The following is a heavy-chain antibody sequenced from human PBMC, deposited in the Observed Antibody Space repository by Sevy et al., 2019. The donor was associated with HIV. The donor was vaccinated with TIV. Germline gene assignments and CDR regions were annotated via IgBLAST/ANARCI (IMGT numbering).Heavy chain of an antibody. CDR1: GDPISSESYY. CDR2: IYQSGTT. CDR3: ARALYYYDVSGYYFDY. D-gene: IGHD3-22*01. Sequence: SETLSLTCAVSGDPISSESYYWGWIRQSPGKGLEWIASIYQSGTTNYNPSLKSRVTMSLDSSKSQFSLKLSSVTPADTASYYCARALYYYDVSGYYFDYWGQGILVTVSS. J-gene: IGHJ4*02. V-gene: IGHV4-39*01.